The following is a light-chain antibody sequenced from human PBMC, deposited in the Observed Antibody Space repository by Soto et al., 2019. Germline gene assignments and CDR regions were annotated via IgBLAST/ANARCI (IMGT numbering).Light chain of an antibody. V-gene: IGLV2-14*01. Sequence: QSALTQPASVSGSPGQSITISCTGTSSDVGGYNYVSWYQQHPGKAPKLIIYEVNNRPSGVSNRFSGSKSGNTASLTISGLQAEDEADYYCNSYTSSSTWVFGGGTKVTVL. CDR3: NSYTSSSTWV. CDR1: SSDVGGYNY. J-gene: IGLJ3*02. CDR2: EVN.